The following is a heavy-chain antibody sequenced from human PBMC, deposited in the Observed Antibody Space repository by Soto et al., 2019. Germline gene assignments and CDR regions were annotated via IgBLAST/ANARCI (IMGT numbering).Heavy chain of an antibody. Sequence: QVQLVQSGAEVKKPGASVKVSCKASGYTFTSYYMHCVRQAPGQGLEWMGIINPSGGSTSYAQKFQGRVTMTRDTSTSTVYMELSSLRSEDTAVYYCARAAMAVAGDYWGQGTLVTVSS. CDR2: INPSGGST. CDR3: ARAAMAVAGDY. D-gene: IGHD6-19*01. CDR1: GYTFTSYY. V-gene: IGHV1-46*01. J-gene: IGHJ4*02.